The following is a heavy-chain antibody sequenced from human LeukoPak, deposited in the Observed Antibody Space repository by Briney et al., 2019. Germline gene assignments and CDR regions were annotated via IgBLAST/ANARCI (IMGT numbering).Heavy chain of an antibody. J-gene: IGHJ6*02. CDR2: IYYSGYT. CDR1: GGSLSSYY. V-gene: IGHV4-59*08. D-gene: IGHD2-2*01. Sequence: SETLSLPCTVSGGSLSSYYWSWIRQPPGKGLEWIGYIYYSGYTNHNPPLKSRVTISLDTSKNQFSLKLSSVTAADTAVYYCARGVCTSTSCYAGDYGMDVWGQGTPVTVSS. CDR3: ARGVCTSTSCYAGDYGMDV.